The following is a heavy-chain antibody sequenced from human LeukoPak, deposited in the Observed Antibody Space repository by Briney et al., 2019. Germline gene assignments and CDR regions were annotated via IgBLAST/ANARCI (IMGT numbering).Heavy chain of an antibody. Sequence: SETLSLTCTVSGGSIFSSNSYWGWIRQPPGKGLEWIGSIYYSGNTYYNASLKSRVTISVDTSKNQFSLKLSSVTAADTAMYYCASVAAQKHFDYWGQGTLVTVSS. CDR3: ASVAAQKHFDY. D-gene: IGHD6-13*01. CDR2: IYYSGNT. V-gene: IGHV4-39*07. J-gene: IGHJ4*02. CDR1: GGSIFSSNSY.